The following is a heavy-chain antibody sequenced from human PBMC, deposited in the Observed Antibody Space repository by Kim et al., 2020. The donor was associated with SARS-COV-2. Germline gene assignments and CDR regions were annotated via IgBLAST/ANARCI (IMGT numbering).Heavy chain of an antibody. J-gene: IGHJ6*02. CDR1: GFTVSSNY. Sequence: GGSLRLSCAASGFTVSSNYMSWVRQAPGKGLEWVSVIYSGGSTYYADSVKGRFTISRDNSKNTLYLQMNSLRAEDTAVYYCARVAAPGYYDFWSGYPEGYYYGMDVWGQGTTVTVSS. CDR2: IYSGGST. D-gene: IGHD3-3*01. V-gene: IGHV3-53*01. CDR3: ARVAAPGYYDFWSGYPEGYYYGMDV.